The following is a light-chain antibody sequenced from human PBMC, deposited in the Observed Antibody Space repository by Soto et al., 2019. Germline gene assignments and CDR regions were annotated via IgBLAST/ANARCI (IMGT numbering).Light chain of an antibody. CDR1: QSINSW. J-gene: IGKJ1*01. CDR3: QQYSTYSRT. Sequence: DIQMTQFPSTPSASVGDRVTITCRASQSINSWLAWYQQKPGKAPNLLIYKASSLESGVPSRFSGSGSGTEFTLTISSLQPDDFATFYCQQYSTYSRTFGQGTRWIS. V-gene: IGKV1-5*03. CDR2: KAS.